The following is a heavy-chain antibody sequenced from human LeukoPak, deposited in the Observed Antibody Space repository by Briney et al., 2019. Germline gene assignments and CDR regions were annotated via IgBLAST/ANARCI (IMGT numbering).Heavy chain of an antibody. V-gene: IGHV1-18*01. D-gene: IGHD3-3*01. J-gene: IGHJ5*02. CDR3: ARGSPKITIFGVVISYWFDP. CDR2: ISAYSGNT. Sequence: ASVKVSCKASGYTFTSYGISWVRQAPGQGLEWMGWISAYSGNTNYAQKLQGRVTMTTDTSTSTAYMELRSLRSDDTAVYYCARGSPKITIFGVVISYWFDPWGQGTLVTVSS. CDR1: GYTFTSYG.